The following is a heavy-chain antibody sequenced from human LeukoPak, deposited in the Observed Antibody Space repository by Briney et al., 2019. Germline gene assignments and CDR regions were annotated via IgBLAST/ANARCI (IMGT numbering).Heavy chain of an antibody. V-gene: IGHV3-23*01. CDR1: GFTFSSYA. D-gene: IGHD3-10*01. CDR3: ARENYYGSGSYGDYFEY. J-gene: IGHJ4*02. CDR2: ISGSGGST. Sequence: PGGSLRLSCAASGFTFSSYAMSWVRQAPGKGLEWVSAISGSGGSTYYADSVKGRFTISRDNSKNTLYLQMNSLRAEDTAVYYCARENYYGSGSYGDYFEYWGRGTLVTVSS.